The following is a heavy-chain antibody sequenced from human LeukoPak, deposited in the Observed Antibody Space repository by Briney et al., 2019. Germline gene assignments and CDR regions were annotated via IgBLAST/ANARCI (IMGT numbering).Heavy chain of an antibody. Sequence: ASVKVSRKASGYIFTDYAIHWLRQAPGQRPEWMGWMNAGNGNTKYSQKFQGRITLIRDTSAATAYMELSSLRHDDPAVYYCARERGTSGSNRDFYYYYYMDVWGKGTTVTVSS. J-gene: IGHJ6*03. CDR3: ARERGTSGSNRDFYYYYYMDV. V-gene: IGHV1-3*01. D-gene: IGHD2-15*01. CDR1: GYIFTDYA. CDR2: MNAGNGNT.